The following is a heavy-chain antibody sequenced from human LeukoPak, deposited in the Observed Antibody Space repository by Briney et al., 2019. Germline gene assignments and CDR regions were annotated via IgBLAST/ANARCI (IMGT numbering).Heavy chain of an antibody. J-gene: IGHJ4*02. CDR2: IYYSGST. CDR1: GGSISSYY. Sequence: SETLSLTCTVSGGSISSYYWSWIRQPPGKGLEWIGYIYYSGSTNYNPSLKSRVTISVDTSKNQFSLKLSSVTAADTAVYYCARGRYLPLYFDYWGQGTLVTVSS. V-gene: IGHV4-59*12. CDR3: ARGRYLPLYFDY. D-gene: IGHD3-16*02.